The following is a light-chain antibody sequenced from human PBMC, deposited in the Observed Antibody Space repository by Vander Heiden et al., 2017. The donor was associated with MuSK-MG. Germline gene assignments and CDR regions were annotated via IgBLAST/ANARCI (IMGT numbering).Light chain of an antibody. CDR3: ASYTGNSALV. CDR1: SSDVGSSTY. J-gene: IGLJ1*01. V-gene: IGLV2-14*01. CDR2: EVT. Sequence: QSALPQPASVSGSPGQSITISCTGTSSDVGSSTYVSWYQQHPGKAPKLMIYEVTNRPSGVSDRFSGSKSGNTASLTISGLQAEDEADYYCASYTGNSALVFGGGTKVTVL.